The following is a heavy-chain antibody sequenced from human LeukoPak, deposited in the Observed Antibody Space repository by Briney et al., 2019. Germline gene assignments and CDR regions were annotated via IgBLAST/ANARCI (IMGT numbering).Heavy chain of an antibody. CDR3: ARDKLWFGEFGVGTGYGMDV. V-gene: IGHV4-59*01. CDR1: AGSISSYY. J-gene: IGHJ6*02. CDR2: ISYIGTT. D-gene: IGHD3-10*01. Sequence: PSETLSLTCTISAGSISSYYWSWIRQPPGKGLEWIGYISYIGTTNDNPSLKSRVTISLDTSKNQFSLKLSSVTAADTAVYYCARDKLWFGEFGVGTGYGMDVWGQGTTVTVSS.